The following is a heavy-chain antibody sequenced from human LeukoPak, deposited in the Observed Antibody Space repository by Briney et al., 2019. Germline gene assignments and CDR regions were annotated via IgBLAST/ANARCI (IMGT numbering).Heavy chain of an antibody. CDR2: IYSGGST. V-gene: IGHV3-66*01. D-gene: IGHD6-19*01. CDR1: GFTVSSNY. J-gene: IGHJ4*02. Sequence: GGSLRLSCAASGFTVSSNYMSWVRQAPGKGLEWVSVIYSGGSTYYADSVKGRFTISRDNSKNTLYLQMNSLRAEDTAVYYCAREAVAGTVEFDYWGQGTLVTVSS. CDR3: AREAVAGTVEFDY.